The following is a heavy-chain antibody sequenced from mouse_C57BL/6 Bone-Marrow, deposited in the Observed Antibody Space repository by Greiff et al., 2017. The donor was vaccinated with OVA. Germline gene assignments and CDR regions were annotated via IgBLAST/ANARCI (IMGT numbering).Heavy chain of an antibody. CDR3: ARAGFAY. CDR1: GFTFSDYG. CDR2: ISSGSSTL. Sequence: EVHLVESGGGLVKPGGSLTLSCAASGFTFSDYGMHWVRQAPEKGLEWVAYISSGSSTLYYADTVKGRFTISRDNAKNTLFLQMTSLRSEDTAMYYCARAGFAYWGQGTLVTVSA. V-gene: IGHV5-17*01. J-gene: IGHJ3*01.